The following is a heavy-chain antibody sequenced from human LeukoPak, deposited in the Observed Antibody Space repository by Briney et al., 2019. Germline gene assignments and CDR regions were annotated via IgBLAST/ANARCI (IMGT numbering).Heavy chain of an antibody. V-gene: IGHV3-23*01. D-gene: IGHD7-27*01. Sequence: GGSLRLSCAASGFTFTHYGMNWVRQAPGKGLEWVSGIRANGETTYYADSVRGRFTISRDNSRSMVWLQMNSLTVEDTAMYYCGRDLNWGAFDIRGLGTLVTVSS. CDR3: GRDLNWGAFDI. J-gene: IGHJ3*02. CDR1: GFTFTHYG. CDR2: IRANGETT.